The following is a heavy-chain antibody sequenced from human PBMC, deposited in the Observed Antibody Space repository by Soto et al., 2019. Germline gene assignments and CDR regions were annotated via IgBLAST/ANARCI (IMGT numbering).Heavy chain of an antibody. J-gene: IGHJ3*02. CDR2: IVPYDDNT. Sequence: SANVSWKASGYTITSRAMSWVRQDNAQGLEWMGWIVPYDDNTNFAQNLQGRVTMTTDTSTSTAYMEMRSLRSDDTAVYYCARDDASSSRARALDIWGQRTLVTVSS. CDR1: GYTITSRA. CDR3: ARDDASSSRARALDI. V-gene: IGHV1-18*01. D-gene: IGHD6-13*01.